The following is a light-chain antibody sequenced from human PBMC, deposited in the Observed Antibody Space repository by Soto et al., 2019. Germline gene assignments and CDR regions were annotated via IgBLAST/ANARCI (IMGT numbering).Light chain of an antibody. CDR3: QQYNTYRT. V-gene: IGKV1-5*03. Sequence: DIQMTQSLSTLSASVGERVTITCRASQSISNWLAWYQQKPGIAPKLLIYQASTLQSGVPSRFSGSGSGTEFTLTISSLQPDDFATYYCQQYNTYRTFGQGTKVDIK. J-gene: IGKJ1*01. CDR2: QAS. CDR1: QSISNW.